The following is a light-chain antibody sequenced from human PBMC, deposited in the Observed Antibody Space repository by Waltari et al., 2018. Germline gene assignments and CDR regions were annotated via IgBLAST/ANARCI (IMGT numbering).Light chain of an antibody. Sequence: QSALTQPASVSGSPGQSITVSCTGTSSDVGTYNLVSWYQQHPGKAPKLIIYGVNKRPSGVSGLVAGSKSGNTASLTISGLQAEDEADYYCCSSAGSSTYVVFGGGTKLTVL. CDR3: CSSAGSSTYVV. J-gene: IGLJ2*01. V-gene: IGLV2-23*02. CDR1: SSDVGTYNL. CDR2: GVN.